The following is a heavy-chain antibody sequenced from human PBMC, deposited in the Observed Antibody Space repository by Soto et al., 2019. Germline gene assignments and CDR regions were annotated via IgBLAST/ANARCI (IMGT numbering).Heavy chain of an antibody. CDR1: GYTFPDYY. D-gene: IGHD5-18*01. CDR3: ERLDIAMVSPRPQSGRDP. V-gene: IGHV1-2*02. Sequence: QVQVVQSGAEVKKPGASVKVSCKTSGYTFPDYYIHWVRQAPGQGLEWMGWINPDSGVTDYAQRYRGRVTMTRNTYISTAYIELSSLRPDATAAYYCERLDIAMVSPRPQSGRDPWGQGTQVTVSS. J-gene: IGHJ5*02. CDR2: INPDSGVT.